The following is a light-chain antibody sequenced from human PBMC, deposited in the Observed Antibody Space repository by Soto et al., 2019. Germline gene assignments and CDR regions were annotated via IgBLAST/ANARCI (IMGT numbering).Light chain of an antibody. V-gene: IGKV3-20*01. CDR3: QQYRDSPPWT. J-gene: IGKJ1*01. CDR2: GVS. Sequence: EIVLTQSPGTLSLSPGERATLSCRASQSISSNYLAWYQQKPGQAPRFLIYGVSSRATGVPDRFSGSGSGTDFTLTISRLEPEDFAVYYCQQYRDSPPWTFGQGTKVEIK. CDR1: QSISSNY.